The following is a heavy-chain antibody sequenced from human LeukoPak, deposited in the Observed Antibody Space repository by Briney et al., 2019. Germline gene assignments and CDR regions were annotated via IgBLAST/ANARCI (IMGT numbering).Heavy chain of an antibody. Sequence: GGSLRLSCAASGFTFSSYAMSWVRQAPGKGLEWVSAISGSGGSTYYADSVKGRFTILRDNSKNSLYLQMNSLRAEDTAVYYCARVPSSSWYGAFDYWGQGTLVTVSS. CDR1: GFTFSSYA. V-gene: IGHV3-23*01. CDR3: ARVPSSSWYGAFDY. J-gene: IGHJ4*02. CDR2: ISGSGGST. D-gene: IGHD6-13*01.